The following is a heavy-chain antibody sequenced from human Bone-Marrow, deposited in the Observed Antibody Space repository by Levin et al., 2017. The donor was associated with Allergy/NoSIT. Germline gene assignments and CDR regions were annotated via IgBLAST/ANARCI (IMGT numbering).Heavy chain of an antibody. CDR2: ISSDGIYK. CDR1: GFSLSSCA. CDR3: AKDPPSAPFESYFDY. V-gene: IGHV3-30*18. D-gene: IGHD3-10*01. J-gene: IGHJ4*02. Sequence: PGGSLRLSCIVSGFSLSSCAIHWVRRAPGKGLEWVALISSDGIYKYYVDSVKGRFTISRDTSKNTVFLQMNSLTTEDTAVYYCAKDPPSAPFESYFDYWGQGSLVTVTS.